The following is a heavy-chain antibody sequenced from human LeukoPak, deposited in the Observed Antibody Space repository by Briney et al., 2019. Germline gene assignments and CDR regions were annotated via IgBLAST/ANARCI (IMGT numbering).Heavy chain of an antibody. CDR2: IYHSGST. J-gene: IGHJ3*02. CDR1: GGSISSGGYY. D-gene: IGHD3-22*01. Sequence: PSQTLSLTCTVSGGSISSGGYYWSWIRQPPGKGLEWIGYIYHSGSTYYNPSLKSRVTISVDRSKNQFSLKLSSVTAADTAVYYCASDLASSGYYGFLLFDIWGQGTMVTVSS. V-gene: IGHV4-30-2*01. CDR3: ASDLASSGYYGFLLFDI.